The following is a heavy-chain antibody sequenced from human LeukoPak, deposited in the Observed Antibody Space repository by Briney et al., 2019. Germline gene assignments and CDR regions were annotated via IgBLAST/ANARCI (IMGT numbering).Heavy chain of an antibody. CDR2: ISAYNGNT. CDR3: VREPYSGSPFDI. J-gene: IGHJ3*02. Sequence: GASVKVSCKASGYTFTSYGISWVRQAPGQGLEWMGWISAYNGNTNYAQKLQGRVTMTTDTSTSTAYMELRCLRSDDTAVYYCVREPYSGSPFDIWGQGTMVTVSS. V-gene: IGHV1-18*01. D-gene: IGHD1-26*01. CDR1: GYTFTSYG.